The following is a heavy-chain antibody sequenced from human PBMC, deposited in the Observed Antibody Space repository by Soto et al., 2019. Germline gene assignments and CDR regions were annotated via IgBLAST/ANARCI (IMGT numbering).Heavy chain of an antibody. D-gene: IGHD6-19*01. V-gene: IGHV3-23*01. CDR3: AKADGEQWLVPHLHN. J-gene: IGHJ4*02. CDR2: ISCCGGST. CDR1: GFNFKKFA. Sequence: EVQLLESGGGVAQPGGSLRLSCVASGFNFKKFAMAWVRQAPGEGLEWVSGISCCGGSTSYADSVKGRFSIARDDSKNTLSLQMNRLRVEDTAQYYCAKADGEQWLVPHLHNWGQGTLVTVS.